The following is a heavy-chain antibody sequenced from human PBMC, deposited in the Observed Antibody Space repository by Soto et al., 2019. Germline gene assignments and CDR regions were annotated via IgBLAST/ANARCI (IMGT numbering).Heavy chain of an antibody. J-gene: IGHJ4*02. CDR3: AKARYYYDSSGYSDFDY. Sequence: EVQLVESGGGLVQPGRSLRLSCAASGFTFDDYAMHWVRQAPGKGLEWVSGISWNSGSIGYADSVKGRFTISRDNAKNSLYLQMNSLRAEDTALYYCAKARYYYDSSGYSDFDYWGQGTLVTVSS. CDR1: GFTFDDYA. CDR2: ISWNSGSI. D-gene: IGHD3-22*01. V-gene: IGHV3-9*01.